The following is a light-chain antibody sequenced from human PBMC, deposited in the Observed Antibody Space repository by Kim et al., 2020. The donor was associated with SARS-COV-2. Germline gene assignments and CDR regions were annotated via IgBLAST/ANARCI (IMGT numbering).Light chain of an antibody. CDR2: YDR. CDR1: NIASKT. J-gene: IGLJ2*01. V-gene: IGLV3-21*04. Sequence: SYELTQPPSVSVAPGKTARITCGGNNIASKTVHWYQQRPGQLPVPVIYYDRDRPSGIPERFSGSNSGNTATLTISRVEAGDEADYYCQVWDSTNDHPVFGGGTQLTVL. CDR3: QVWDSTNDHPV.